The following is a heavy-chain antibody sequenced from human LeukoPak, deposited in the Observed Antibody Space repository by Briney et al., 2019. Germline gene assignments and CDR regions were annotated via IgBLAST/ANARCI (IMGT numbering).Heavy chain of an antibody. J-gene: IGHJ3*02. D-gene: IGHD3-10*01. CDR2: ISAYNGNT. Sequence: GASVKVSCKASGYTFTSYGISWVRQAPGQGLEWMGWISAYNGNTNYAQKLQGRVTMTTDTSTSTAYMERRSLRSEDTAVYYCARRGRGSGGHAFDIWGQGTMVTVSS. V-gene: IGHV1-18*01. CDR1: GYTFTSYG. CDR3: ARRGRGSGGHAFDI.